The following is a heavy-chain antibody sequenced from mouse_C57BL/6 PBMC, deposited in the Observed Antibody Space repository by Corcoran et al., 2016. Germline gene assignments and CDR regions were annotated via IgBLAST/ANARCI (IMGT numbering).Heavy chain of an antibody. CDR2: INPYNGGT. CDR1: GYTFTDYY. Sequence: EVQLQQSGPELVKPGASVKISCKASGYTFTDYYMNWVKQSHGKSLEWIGVINPYNGGTSYNQKFKGKATLTVDKSSSTAYMELNSLTSEDSAVYYCARDYGSSHWYFDVWGTGTTVTVSS. J-gene: IGHJ1*03. CDR3: ARDYGSSHWYFDV. D-gene: IGHD1-1*01. V-gene: IGHV1-19*01.